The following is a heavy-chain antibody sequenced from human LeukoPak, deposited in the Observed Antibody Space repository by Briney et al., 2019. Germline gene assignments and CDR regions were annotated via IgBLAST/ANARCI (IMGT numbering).Heavy chain of an antibody. CDR2: ISGSADNT. D-gene: IGHD5-24*01. V-gene: IGHV3-23*01. CDR3: AKGPKLGDGFHCDY. Sequence: GGSLRLSCVASGFIFDNYALSWVRQAPGKGLEWVSGISGSADNTYYADSVKGRFTISSDISKNTVYLQMNNLRVDDTAVYYCAKGPKLGDGFHCDYWGQGTLFTVSS. CDR1: GFIFDNYA. J-gene: IGHJ4*02.